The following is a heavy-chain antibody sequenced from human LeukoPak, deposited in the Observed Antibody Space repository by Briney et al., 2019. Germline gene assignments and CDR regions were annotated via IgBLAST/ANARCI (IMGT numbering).Heavy chain of an antibody. V-gene: IGHV3-7*01. CDR1: GFTFSSFW. CDR3: AKVASNYDFWSGSAN. J-gene: IGHJ4*02. D-gene: IGHD3-3*01. Sequence: TGGSLRLSCEVSGFTFSSFWMNWVRQAPGKGLEWVANINQDGSEKYYVDSVKGRFTISRDNAKNSLYLQMNSLRAEDTAVYYCAKVASNYDFWSGSANWGQGTLVTVSS. CDR2: INQDGSEK.